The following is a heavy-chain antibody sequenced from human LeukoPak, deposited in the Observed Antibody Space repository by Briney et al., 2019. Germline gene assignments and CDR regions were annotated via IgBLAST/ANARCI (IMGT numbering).Heavy chain of an antibody. CDR1: GFTFWNYR. CDR3: ARDDPSMIAALHY. V-gene: IGHV3-21*01. D-gene: IGHD6-6*01. CDR2: IDGTSSNI. J-gene: IGHJ4*02. Sequence: GGSLRLSCATSGFTFWNYRMNWVRQAPGKGLEWVSSIDGTSSNIYYADSVKGRFTISRDNAENSVYLQMSSLRAGDTAVYYCARDDPSMIAALHYWGQGTLVTVSS.